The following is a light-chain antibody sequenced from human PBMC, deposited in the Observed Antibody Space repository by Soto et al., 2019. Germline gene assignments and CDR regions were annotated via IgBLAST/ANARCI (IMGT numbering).Light chain of an antibody. CDR1: QSVSSY. V-gene: IGKV3-11*01. Sequence: EIVLKQSPGTLSLSPGERGTLSCRASQSVSSYLAWYQQKPGQAPRLLIYDASNRATGIPARFSGSGSGTDFTLPISSLEPEDFAVYYCQQRSNWLLTFGGGSNVDIK. J-gene: IGKJ4*01. CDR3: QQRSNWLLT. CDR2: DAS.